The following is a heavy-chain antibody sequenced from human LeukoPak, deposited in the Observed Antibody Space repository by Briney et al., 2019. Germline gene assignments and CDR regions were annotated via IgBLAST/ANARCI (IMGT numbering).Heavy chain of an antibody. CDR1: LDXTTSNF. V-gene: IGHV4-4*02. CDR3: AREILGGFNPGAY. J-gene: IGHJ4*02. D-gene: IGHD1-14*01. CDR2: IHRSGSP. Sequence: SETLSLTCTVSLDXTTSNFWSWVREPPGKGLEWIGAIHRSGSPNYNPSLQSRVTISIDRSRNQIALELSSVTAADTAVYYCAREILGGFNPGAYWGQGTLVTVSS.